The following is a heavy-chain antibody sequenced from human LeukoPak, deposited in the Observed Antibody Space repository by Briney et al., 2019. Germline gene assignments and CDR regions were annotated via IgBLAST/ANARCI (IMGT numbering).Heavy chain of an antibody. J-gene: IGHJ4*02. D-gene: IGHD4-17*01. CDR2: IWYDGSNK. Sequence: PGGSLTLSCAASGFTFSNYGMHWVRQAPGKGLEWVAVIWYDGSNKYYSDSVRGRFTISRDNSKNTLYLQMNSLRAEDTAVYYCARGYDYGDYGVVEWGQGTLVTVSS. CDR1: GFTFSNYG. CDR3: ARGYDYGDYGVVE. V-gene: IGHV3-33*08.